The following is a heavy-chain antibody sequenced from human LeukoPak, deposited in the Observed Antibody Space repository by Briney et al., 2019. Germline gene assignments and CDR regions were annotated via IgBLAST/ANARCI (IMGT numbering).Heavy chain of an antibody. CDR3: ARGSGWTYYYDSSGSYYFDY. CDR1: GYTFTSYG. CDR2: ISAYNGNT. J-gene: IGHJ4*02. V-gene: IGHV1-18*01. D-gene: IGHD3-22*01. Sequence: ASVKVSCKASGYTFTSYGISWVRQAPGQGLEWMGWISAYNGNTNYAQKLQGRVTMTTDTSTSTAYMELRSLRSDDTAAYYCARGSGWTYYYDSSGSYYFDYWGQGTLVTVSS.